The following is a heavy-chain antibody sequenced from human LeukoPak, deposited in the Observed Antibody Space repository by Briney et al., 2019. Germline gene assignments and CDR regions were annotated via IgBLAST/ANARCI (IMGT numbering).Heavy chain of an antibody. V-gene: IGHV4-30-4*01. D-gene: IGHD4-23*01. CDR1: GVSISSGDYY. CDR2: IYYSGSA. CDR3: ARDYGGKSWFDP. Sequence: SETLSLTCTVSGVSISSGDYYWRWLRQPPGKGLEWIGYIYYSGSAYYNPSLKSRVTISVDTSKNQFSLKLSSVTAADTAVYYCARDYGGKSWFDPWGQGTLVTVSS. J-gene: IGHJ5*02.